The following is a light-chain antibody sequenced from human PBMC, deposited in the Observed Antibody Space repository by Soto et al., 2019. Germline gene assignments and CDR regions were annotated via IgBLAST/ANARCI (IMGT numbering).Light chain of an antibody. Sequence: SYELTQSPSVSVAPGKTARITCGGNNIGSKSVHWYQQKPGQAPVLVIYYDSDRPSGIPERFSGSNSGNTATLTISRVEAGDEADYYCQVWDSSSDHRGVFGGGTKLTVL. J-gene: IGLJ2*01. CDR3: QVWDSSSDHRGV. CDR2: YDS. CDR1: NIGSKS. V-gene: IGLV3-21*04.